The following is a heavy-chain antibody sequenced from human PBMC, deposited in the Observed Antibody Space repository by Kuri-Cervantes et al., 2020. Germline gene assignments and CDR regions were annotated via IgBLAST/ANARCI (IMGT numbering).Heavy chain of an antibody. D-gene: IGHD3-16*01. Sequence: ASVKVSCKASGYTFTGYYMHWVRQAPGQGLEWMGWINPNSGGTNYAQKFQGWVTVTRDTSISTAYMELSRLRSDDTAVYYCARGAFHAGGRGMDVWGQGTTVTVSS. CDR2: INPNSGGT. CDR1: GYTFTGYY. J-gene: IGHJ6*02. CDR3: ARGAFHAGGRGMDV. V-gene: IGHV1-2*04.